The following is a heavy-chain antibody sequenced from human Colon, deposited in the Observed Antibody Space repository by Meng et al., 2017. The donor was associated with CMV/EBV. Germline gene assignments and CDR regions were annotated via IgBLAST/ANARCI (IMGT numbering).Heavy chain of an antibody. Sequence: AASGFTFSSDGMHWVRQAPGKGLEWVAIISYDGSNKYYADSVKGRFTISRDNSKNTLYLQMNSLRAEDTAVYYCAKDLETTDAIMDYWGQGTLVTVSS. CDR1: GFTFSSDG. V-gene: IGHV3-30*18. J-gene: IGHJ4*02. D-gene: IGHD3-16*01. CDR2: ISYDGSNK. CDR3: AKDLETTDAIMDY.